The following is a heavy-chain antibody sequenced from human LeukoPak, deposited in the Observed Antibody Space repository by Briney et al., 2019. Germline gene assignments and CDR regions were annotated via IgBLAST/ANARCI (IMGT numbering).Heavy chain of an antibody. CDR2: IYYSGST. J-gene: IGHJ3*02. Sequence: KASETLSLTCAVYGGSFSGYYWSWIRQPPGKGLEWIGSIYYSGSTYYNPSLKSRATISVDTSKNQFSLKLSSVTAADTAVYYCARFQDAFDIWGQGTMVTVSS. CDR3: ARFQDAFDI. V-gene: IGHV4-34*01. CDR1: GGSFSGYY.